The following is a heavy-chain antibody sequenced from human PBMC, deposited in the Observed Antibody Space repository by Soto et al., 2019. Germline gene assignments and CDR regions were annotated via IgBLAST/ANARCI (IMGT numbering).Heavy chain of an antibody. CDR1: GGSISSYY. D-gene: IGHD3-22*01. J-gene: IGHJ4*02. V-gene: IGHV4-59*08. CDR3: ARGPGHYYDSSGYYFDY. Sequence: SETLSLTCTVSGGSISSYYWSWIRQPPGKGLEWIGYIYYSGSTNYNPSLKSRVTISVDTSKNQFSLKLSSVTAADTAVYYCARGPGHYYDSSGYYFDYWGQGTLVTVSS. CDR2: IYYSGST.